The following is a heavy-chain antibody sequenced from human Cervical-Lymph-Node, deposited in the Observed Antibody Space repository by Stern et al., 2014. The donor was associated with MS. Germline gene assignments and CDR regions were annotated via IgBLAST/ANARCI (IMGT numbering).Heavy chain of an antibody. CDR3: ARGGDILSTDF. V-gene: IGHV1-2*02. J-gene: IGHJ4*02. Sequence: QDQLVQSGAEVKQPGASVKVSCKASGYTFTGYYMHWVRQAPGQGLAGMGWINPASGGTSSAQKFQGRVTMTRDTSISTAFMELSSLRSDDTAVYYCARGGDILSTDFWGQGTLVTVSS. CDR2: INPASGGT. CDR1: GYTFTGYY. D-gene: IGHD3-9*01.